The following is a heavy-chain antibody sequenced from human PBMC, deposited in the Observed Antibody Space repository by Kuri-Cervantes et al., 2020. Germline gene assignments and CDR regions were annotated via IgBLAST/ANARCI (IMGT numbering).Heavy chain of an antibody. Sequence: SETLSLTCAVYGGSFSGYYWSWIRQPPGKGLEWIGEINHSGSTNYNPSLKSRVTISVDTSKNQFSLKLSSVTAADTAVYYCAKSFLHYNFWSGRKRDAFDIWGQGTMVTVSS. J-gene: IGHJ3*02. CDR3: AKSFLHYNFWSGRKRDAFDI. V-gene: IGHV4-34*01. CDR1: GGSFSGYY. D-gene: IGHD3-3*01. CDR2: INHSGST.